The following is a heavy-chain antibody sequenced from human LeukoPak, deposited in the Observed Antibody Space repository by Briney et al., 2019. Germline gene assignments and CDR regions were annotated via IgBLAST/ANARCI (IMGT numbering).Heavy chain of an antibody. V-gene: IGHV3-7*01. J-gene: IGHJ6*03. CDR3: TRVEETATTAAIIRKYSYYYYMDV. CDR1: GFSFSTYW. CDR2: INQDGTEK. Sequence: GESLRLSCAASGFSFSTYWMSWVRQAPGKGLEWVANINQDGTEKYYVDSVKGRFTVSRDYAKNSLYLQMSSLRAEDTAVYYCTRVEETATTAAIIRKYSYYYYMDVWGKGNTVTVSS. D-gene: IGHD4-11*01.